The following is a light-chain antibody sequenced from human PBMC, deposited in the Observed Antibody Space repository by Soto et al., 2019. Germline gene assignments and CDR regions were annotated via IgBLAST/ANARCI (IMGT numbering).Light chain of an antibody. CDR1: QNIANY. V-gene: IGKV1-39*01. J-gene: IGKJ5*01. CDR2: AAS. CDR3: QHSSTPPIT. Sequence: DIQMTQSPSSLSASVGDRVTITCRASQNIANYLNWYQQKPGKAPNLLIYAASSLQSGVPSRFRGSGSGTDFPLTTRSLHPEVFETYYFQHSSTPPITFGQGTRLEIK.